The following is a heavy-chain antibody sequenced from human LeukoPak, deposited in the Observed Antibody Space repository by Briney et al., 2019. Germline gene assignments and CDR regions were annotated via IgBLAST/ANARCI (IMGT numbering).Heavy chain of an antibody. CDR1: GGSISSSSYY. CDR2: IYYSGST. J-gene: IGHJ3*02. CDR3: ARSRVGEQLVQHAFDI. D-gene: IGHD6-6*01. V-gene: IGHV4-39*01. Sequence: SETLSLTCTVSGGSISSSSYYWGWIRQPPGKGLEWIGSIYYSGSTYYNPSLKSRVTISVDTSKNQFSLKLSSVTAADTAVYYCARSRVGEQLVQHAFDIWGQGTMVTVSS.